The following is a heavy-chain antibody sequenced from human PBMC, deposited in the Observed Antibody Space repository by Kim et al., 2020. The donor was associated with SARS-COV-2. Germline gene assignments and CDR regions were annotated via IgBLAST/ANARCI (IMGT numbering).Heavy chain of an antibody. V-gene: IGHV3-23*03. J-gene: IGHJ6*02. Sequence: YYADAVKGRFNTTRAKSKNTLYLQMNSLRAEDTAVYYCGGSYYYYYGMDVWGQGTTVTVSS. D-gene: IGHD1-26*01. CDR3: GGSYYYYYGMDV.